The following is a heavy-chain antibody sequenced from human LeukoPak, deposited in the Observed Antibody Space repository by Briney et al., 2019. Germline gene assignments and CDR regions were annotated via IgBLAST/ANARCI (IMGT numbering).Heavy chain of an antibody. Sequence: PSETLSLTCAVYGGSFSGYYWSWIRQPPGRGLEWIGEINHSGSINYNPSLKSRVTISVDTSKNQFSLKLSSVTAADTAVYYCARQKEYYYGSGSFLYWGQGTLVTVSS. CDR3: ARQKEYYYGSGSFLY. V-gene: IGHV4-34*01. D-gene: IGHD3-10*01. CDR1: GGSFSGYY. J-gene: IGHJ4*02. CDR2: INHSGSI.